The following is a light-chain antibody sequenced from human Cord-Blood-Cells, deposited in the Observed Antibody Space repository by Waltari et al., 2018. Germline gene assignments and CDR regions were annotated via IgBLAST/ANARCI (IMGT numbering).Light chain of an antibody. V-gene: IGKV3-15*01. Sequence: EIVMTQSPATLSVSPGERATLSCSASQSVSSNLAWYQQKPGQAPRLLIYGASTRPTGIPARFSGSGSGTEFTLTISSLQSEDFAVYYCQQYNNWPPWTFGQGPRWKSN. J-gene: IGKJ1*01. CDR2: GAS. CDR1: QSVSSN. CDR3: QQYNNWPPWT.